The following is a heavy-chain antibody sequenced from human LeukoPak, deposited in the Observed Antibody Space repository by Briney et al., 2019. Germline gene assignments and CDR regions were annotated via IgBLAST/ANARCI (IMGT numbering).Heavy chain of an antibody. CDR2: ISYDGSNK. V-gene: IGHV3-30*18. D-gene: IGHD5-18*01. CDR1: GFTFSSYG. Sequence: PGGSLRLSCAASGFTFSSYGMHWVCGAPGKGLEGVAVISYDGSNKYYADSVKGRFTISRDNSKSPLSLQMNSLGPEDTALYYCAKDRSATALALPFFDFWGQGTLVTVSS. CDR3: AKDRSATALALPFFDF. J-gene: IGHJ4*02.